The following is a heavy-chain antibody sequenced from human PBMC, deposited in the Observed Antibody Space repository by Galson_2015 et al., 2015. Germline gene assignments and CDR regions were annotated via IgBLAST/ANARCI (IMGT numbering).Heavy chain of an antibody. Sequence: SLRLSCAASGFTFSLYGMHWVRQAPGKGLEWVAVIQSDGNKRYSTDSVRGRFTISRDNSKNTESLQMDSLRVEDTAIYYCARDGGPATGGLDCHYWGQGTRVTVSS. CDR2: IQSDGNKR. CDR1: GFTFSLYG. V-gene: IGHV3-30*12. D-gene: IGHD2-21*02. CDR3: ARDGGPATGGLDCHY. J-gene: IGHJ4*02.